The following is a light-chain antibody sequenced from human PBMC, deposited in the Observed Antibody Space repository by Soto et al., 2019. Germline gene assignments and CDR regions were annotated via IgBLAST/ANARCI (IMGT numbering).Light chain of an antibody. V-gene: IGKV1-13*02. CDR1: QGINSD. J-gene: IGKJ5*01. Sequence: AIQLTQSPSSLSASVGDRVDTTCRASQGINSDLAWYQQKPGKAPKLLIFAAFSLEVGVPSRFSGSGSGTHFTLTISDLQPEDIATYYCQQFGDLTFIFGQGTRLEIK. CDR3: QQFGDLTFI. CDR2: AAF.